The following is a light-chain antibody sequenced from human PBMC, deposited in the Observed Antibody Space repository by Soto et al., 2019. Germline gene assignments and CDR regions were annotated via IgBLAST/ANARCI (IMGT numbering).Light chain of an antibody. V-gene: IGLV1-44*01. Sequence: QSVLTQPPSASGTPGQRVTISCSGSSSNIGSHVVYWYQQLAGTAPKLLIYNNNQRPSGVPDRFSGSKSGTSASLAISGPQSEEEADYYCAVWDDSLDGWVFGGGTKLTVL. CDR2: NNN. J-gene: IGLJ3*02. CDR1: SSNIGSHV. CDR3: AVWDDSLDGWV.